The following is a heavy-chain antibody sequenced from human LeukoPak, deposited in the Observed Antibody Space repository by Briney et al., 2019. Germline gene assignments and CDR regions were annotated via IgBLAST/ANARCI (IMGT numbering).Heavy chain of an antibody. CDR3: ARDKLRGWSHYFDY. D-gene: IGHD2-15*01. J-gene: IGHJ4*02. V-gene: IGHV4-59*12. CDR2: IYYSGST. CDR1: GGSISSYY. Sequence: PSETLSLTCTVSGGSISSYYWSWIRQPPGKGLEWIGYIYYSGSTNYNPSLKSRVTMSVDTSKNQFSLKLSSVTAADTAVYYCARDKLRGWSHYFDYWGQGTLVTVSS.